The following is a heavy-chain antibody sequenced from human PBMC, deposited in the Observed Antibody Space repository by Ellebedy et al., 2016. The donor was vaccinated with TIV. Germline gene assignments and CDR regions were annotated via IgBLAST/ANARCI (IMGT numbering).Heavy chain of an antibody. CDR1: GDTFSRYA. V-gene: IGHV1-69*04. CDR3: ARGGDGALNVDWFDP. J-gene: IGHJ5*02. CDR2: IIPILGIA. D-gene: IGHD4-17*01. Sequence: AASVKVSCKASGDTFSRYAISWVRQPPRQGLEWMGSIIPILGIANYAQKFQGRVKITADKSTSTAYMELSSLRSEDTAVYYCARGGDGALNVDWFDPWGQGTLVTVSS.